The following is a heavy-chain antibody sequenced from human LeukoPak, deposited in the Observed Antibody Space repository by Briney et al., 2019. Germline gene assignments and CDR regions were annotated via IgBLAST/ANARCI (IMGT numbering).Heavy chain of an antibody. CDR1: GFTFSSYG. D-gene: IGHD1-1*01. J-gene: IGHJ4*02. V-gene: IGHV3-30*18. CDR3: AKDWLELDY. CDR2: ISYDGSNK. Sequence: GGSQRLSCAASGFTFSSYGMHWVRQAPGKGLEWVAVISYDGSNKYYADSVKGRFTISRDNSKNTLYLQMNSLRAEDTAVYYCAKDWLELDYWGQGTLVTVSS.